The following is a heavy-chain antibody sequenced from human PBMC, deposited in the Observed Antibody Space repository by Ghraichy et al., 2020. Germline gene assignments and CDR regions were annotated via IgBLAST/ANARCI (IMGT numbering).Heavy chain of an antibody. Sequence: GESLNISCAASGFTFSSYAMSWVRQAPGKGLEWVSAISGSGGSTYYADSVKGRFTISRDNSKNTLYLQMNSLRAEDTAVYYCAKSTSVATIKPTPHLWGQGTLVTVSS. V-gene: IGHV3-23*01. J-gene: IGHJ4*02. CDR3: AKSTSVATIKPTPHL. CDR2: ISGSGGST. CDR1: GFTFSSYA. D-gene: IGHD5-12*01.